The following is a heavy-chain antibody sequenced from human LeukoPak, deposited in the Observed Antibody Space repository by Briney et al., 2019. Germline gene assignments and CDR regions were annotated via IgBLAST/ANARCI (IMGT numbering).Heavy chain of an antibody. D-gene: IGHD3-10*01. Sequence: GRSLRLSCAASGFTFSSYAMHWVRQAPGKGLEWVAVISYDGSNKYYADSVKGRFTISRDNSKNTLYLQMNSLRAEDTAVYYCAKDPVRGVTPRGFDCWGQGTLVTVSS. CDR2: ISYDGSNK. CDR3: AKDPVRGVTPRGFDC. V-gene: IGHV3-30*04. J-gene: IGHJ4*02. CDR1: GFTFSSYA.